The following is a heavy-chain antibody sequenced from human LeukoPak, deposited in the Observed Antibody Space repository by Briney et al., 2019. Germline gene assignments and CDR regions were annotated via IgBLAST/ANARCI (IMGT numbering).Heavy chain of an antibody. J-gene: IGHJ4*02. CDR2: ISYDGSNK. V-gene: IGHV3-30*04. CDR3: ASLSMVRGVDFDY. CDR1: GFTFSSYA. Sequence: GGSLRLSCAASGFTFSSYAMHWVRQAPGKGLEWVAVISYDGSNKYYADSAKGRFTISRDNSKNTLYLQMNSLRAEDTAVYYCASLSMVRGVDFDYWGQGTLVTVSS. D-gene: IGHD3-10*01.